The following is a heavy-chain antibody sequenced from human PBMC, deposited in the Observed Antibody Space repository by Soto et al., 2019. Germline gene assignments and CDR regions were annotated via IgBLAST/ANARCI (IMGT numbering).Heavy chain of an antibody. CDR2: IYTSGST. J-gene: IGHJ6*02. Sequence: PSETLSLTCTVSGGSISSYYWSWIRQPSGKGLEWIGRIYTSGSTNYNPSLKSRVTMSVDTSKNQFSLKLSSVTAADTAVYYCARGPDYYGSDSYYYYYGMDVWGQGTTVTVSS. D-gene: IGHD3-10*01. CDR1: GGSISSYY. CDR3: ARGPDYYGSDSYYYYYGMDV. V-gene: IGHV4-4*07.